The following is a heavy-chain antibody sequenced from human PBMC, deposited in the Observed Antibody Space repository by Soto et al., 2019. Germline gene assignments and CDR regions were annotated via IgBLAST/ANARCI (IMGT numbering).Heavy chain of an antibody. CDR1: GFTFSSCG. V-gene: IGHV3-33*01. Sequence: QVQLVESGGGVVQPGRSLRLSCAASGFTFSSCGVHWVRQAPGKGLEWVAVIWYDGSNKYYADSVKGRFTISRDNSKNTLYLQMNSLRAADTAVYYCAREAEALDYFGYWGQGTLVTVSS. J-gene: IGHJ4*02. CDR2: IWYDGSNK. CDR3: AREAEALDYFGY. D-gene: IGHD6-19*01.